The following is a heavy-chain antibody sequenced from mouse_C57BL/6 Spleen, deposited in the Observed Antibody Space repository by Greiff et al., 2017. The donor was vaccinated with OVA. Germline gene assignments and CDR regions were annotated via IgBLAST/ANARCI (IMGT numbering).Heavy chain of an antibody. V-gene: IGHV1-81*01. Sequence: QVQLQQSGAELARPGASVKLSCKASGYTFTSYGISWVKQRTGQGLEWIGEIYHRSGNTYYNEKFKGKATLTADKSSSTAYMELRSLTSEDSAVYFCARGGITTDGFAYWGQGTLVTVSA. J-gene: IGHJ3*01. CDR3: ARGGITTDGFAY. CDR2: IYHRSGNT. D-gene: IGHD2-4*01. CDR1: GYTFTSYG.